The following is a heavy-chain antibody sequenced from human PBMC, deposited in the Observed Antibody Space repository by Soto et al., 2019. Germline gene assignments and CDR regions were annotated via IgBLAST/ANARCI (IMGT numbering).Heavy chain of an antibody. CDR1: GGSISSGGYY. V-gene: IGHV4-31*03. CDR2: IYYSGST. CDR3: ARRKLAVAGPFDY. J-gene: IGHJ4*02. Sequence: SETLSLTCTVSGGSISSGGYYWSWIRQHPGKGLEWIGYIYYSGSTYYNPSLKSRVTISVDTSKNQFSLKLSSVTAADTAVYYCARRKLAVAGPFDYWGQGTLVTVSS. D-gene: IGHD6-19*01.